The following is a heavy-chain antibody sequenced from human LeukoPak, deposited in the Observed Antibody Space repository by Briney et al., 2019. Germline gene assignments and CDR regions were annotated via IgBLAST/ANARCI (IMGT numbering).Heavy chain of an antibody. Sequence: SETLSLTCTVSGYSISSGYYWGWIRQPPGRGLEWIGSIYHSGSAYYNPSLKSRVTISVDTFRNQFSLKLTSVTAADTAIYYCAKSDYYGASDYWGQGTLVTVSS. V-gene: IGHV4-38-2*02. CDR1: GYSISSGYY. CDR2: IYHSGSA. D-gene: IGHD3-10*01. CDR3: AKSDYYGASDY. J-gene: IGHJ4*02.